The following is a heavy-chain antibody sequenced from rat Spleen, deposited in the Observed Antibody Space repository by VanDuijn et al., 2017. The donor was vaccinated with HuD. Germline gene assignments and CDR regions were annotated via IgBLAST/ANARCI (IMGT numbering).Heavy chain of an antibody. D-gene: IGHD1-11*01. J-gene: IGHJ2*01. CDR3: TTDTPLTTEGPT. CDR1: GFTFSDYY. V-gene: IGHV5-20*01. CDR2: ISYDGGST. Sequence: EVQLVESDGGLVQPGRSLKLSCAASGFTFSDYYMAWVRQAPTKGLEWVASISYDGGSTYYRDSVKGRFTISRDNAKSSLYLQMDSLRSEDTATYYCTTDTPLTTEGPTWGQGVMVTVSS.